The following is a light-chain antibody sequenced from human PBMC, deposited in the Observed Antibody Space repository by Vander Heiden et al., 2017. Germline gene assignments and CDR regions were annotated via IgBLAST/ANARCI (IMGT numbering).Light chain of an antibody. Sequence: QSVLTQPPSASGTPGQRVTISCSGSSSNIGSNTVNWYQQLPGTAPKLLIYSNNQRPSGVPDRFSGSKSGTSASLAISGLQSEDEADYYCAAWDDSLNAWVFGGGTKLTGL. V-gene: IGLV1-44*01. CDR3: AAWDDSLNAWV. CDR2: SNN. J-gene: IGLJ3*02. CDR1: SSNIGSNT.